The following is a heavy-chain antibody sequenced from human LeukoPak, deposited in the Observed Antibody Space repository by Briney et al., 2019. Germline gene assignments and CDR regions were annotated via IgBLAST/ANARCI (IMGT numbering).Heavy chain of an antibody. CDR1: GFTFSSYW. CDR2: IKQDGSEK. J-gene: IGHJ4*02. D-gene: IGHD3-10*01. Sequence: GGSLRLSCAASGFTFSSYWMSWVRQAPGKGLEWVANIKQDGSEKYYVDSVEGRFTISRDNAKNSLYLQMNSLRVEDTAIYYCARCSHGLFDYWGQGTLVTVSS. V-gene: IGHV3-7*01. CDR3: ARCSHGLFDY.